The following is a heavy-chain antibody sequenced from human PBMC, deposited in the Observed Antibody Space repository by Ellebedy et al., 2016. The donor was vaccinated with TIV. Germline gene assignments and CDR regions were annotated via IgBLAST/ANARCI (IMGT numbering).Heavy chain of an antibody. CDR3: ARTPPDRFDAFDI. D-gene: IGHD1-14*01. CDR1: GGSISSRSYY. V-gene: IGHV4-39*07. Sequence: GSLRLSCTVSGGSISSRSYYWGWIRQPPGKGLEWIGSIYYSGSTYYNPSLKSRVTISLDTSKNQFSLKLSSVTAADTAVFYCARTPPDRFDAFDIWGQGTMVTVSS. J-gene: IGHJ3*02. CDR2: IYYSGST.